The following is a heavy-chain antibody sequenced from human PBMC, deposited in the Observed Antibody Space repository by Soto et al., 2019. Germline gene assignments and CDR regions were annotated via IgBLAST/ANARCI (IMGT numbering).Heavy chain of an antibody. Sequence: EVQLVESGGGLVKPGGSLRLSCAASGFTFSSYSMNWVRQAPGKGLAWVSSISSSSSYIYYADSVKGRFTISRDNAKNSLYLQMNSLRAEDTAVYYCARENVVVVAATRGAFDIWGQGTMVTVSS. CDR1: GFTFSSYS. CDR3: ARENVVVVAATRGAFDI. J-gene: IGHJ3*02. D-gene: IGHD2-15*01. V-gene: IGHV3-21*01. CDR2: ISSSSSYI.